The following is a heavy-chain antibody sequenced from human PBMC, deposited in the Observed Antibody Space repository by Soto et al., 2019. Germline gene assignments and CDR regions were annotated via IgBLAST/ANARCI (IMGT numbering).Heavy chain of an antibody. J-gene: IGHJ4*02. V-gene: IGHV1-69*02. Sequence: SVKVSCKASGGTFSSYTISWVRQAPGQGLEWMGRIIPILGIANYAQKFQGRVTITADKSTSTAYMELRSLRSDDTAVYYCARGIYCSGGSCYFDYWGQGTLVTVSS. CDR1: GGTFSSYT. CDR2: IIPILGIA. CDR3: ARGIYCSGGSCYFDY. D-gene: IGHD2-15*01.